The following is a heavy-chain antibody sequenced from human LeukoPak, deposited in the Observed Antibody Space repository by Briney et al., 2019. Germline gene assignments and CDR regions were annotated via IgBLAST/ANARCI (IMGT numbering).Heavy chain of an antibody. D-gene: IGHD5-24*01. Sequence: PGGSLRLSCAASGFTIDDYAMHWVRQAPGKGLEWVSLISWDGGSTYYADSVKGRFTISRDNSKNSLYLQMNSLRTEDTALYYCAKDRTRWLQSFGKAFDIWGQGTMVTVSS. V-gene: IGHV3-43*01. CDR2: ISWDGGST. J-gene: IGHJ3*02. CDR3: AKDRTRWLQSFGKAFDI. CDR1: GFTIDDYA.